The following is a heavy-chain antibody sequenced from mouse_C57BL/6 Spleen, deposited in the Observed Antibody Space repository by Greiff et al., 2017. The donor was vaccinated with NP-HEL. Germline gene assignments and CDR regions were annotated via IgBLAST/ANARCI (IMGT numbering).Heavy chain of an antibody. CDR2: IRNKANGYTT. Sequence: EVMLVESGGGLVQPGGSLSLSCAASGFTFTDYYMSWVRQPPGKALEWLGFIRNKANGYTTEYSASVKGRFTISRDNSQSILYLQMNALRAEDSATYYCARSPNYFDYWGQGTTLTVSS. V-gene: IGHV7-3*01. J-gene: IGHJ2*01. CDR3: ARSPNYFDY. CDR1: GFTFTDYY.